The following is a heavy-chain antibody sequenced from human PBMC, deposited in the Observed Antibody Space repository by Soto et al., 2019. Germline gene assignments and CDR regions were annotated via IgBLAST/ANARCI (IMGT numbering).Heavy chain of an antibody. D-gene: IGHD2-2*01. CDR1: GYTFTSYY. CDR3: VRGGAVPGAPQQRRWFDP. V-gene: IGHV1-46*03. J-gene: IGHJ5*02. CDR2: INPSVGGT. Sequence: ASVKVSCKASGYTFTSYYMHWVRQAPGQGLEWMGRINPSVGGTNYAQKFQGRVTMTRDTSTSTVYMELNSLRSEDTAVYYCVRGGAVPGAPQQRRWFDPWCKGPLVTVSS.